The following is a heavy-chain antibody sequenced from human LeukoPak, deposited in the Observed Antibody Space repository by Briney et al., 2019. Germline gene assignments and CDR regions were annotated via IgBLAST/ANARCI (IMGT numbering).Heavy chain of an antibody. CDR2: IYYSGST. CDR3: ARAITFSGGWFDP. Sequence: PSETLSLTCAVSGGSISSGGYSWSWIRQPPGKGLEWIGYIYYSGSTYYNPSLKSRVTISVDTSKNQFSLKLSSVTAADTAVYYCARAITFSGGWFDPWGQGTLVTVSS. CDR1: GGSISSGGYS. J-gene: IGHJ5*02. D-gene: IGHD3-16*01. V-gene: IGHV4-30-4*07.